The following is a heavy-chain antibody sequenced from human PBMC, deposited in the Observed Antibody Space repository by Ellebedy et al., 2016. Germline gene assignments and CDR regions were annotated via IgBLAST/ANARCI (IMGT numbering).Heavy chain of an antibody. J-gene: IGHJ4*02. V-gene: IGHV3-23*01. CDR3: ARDLGGFLGFDS. D-gene: IGHD3-16*02. CDR2: ISGSAIST. CDR1: GFIFTNYA. Sequence: GESLKISCAASGFIFTNYAMSWVRQAPGKGLEWVSTISGSAISTYYTDSVKGRFTISSDESKNTVFLQMNSLRAEDTATYYCARDLGGFLGFDSWGQGTVVSVSS.